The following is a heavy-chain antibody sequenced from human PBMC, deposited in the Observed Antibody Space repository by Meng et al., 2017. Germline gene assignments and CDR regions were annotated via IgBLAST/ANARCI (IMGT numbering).Heavy chain of an antibody. CDR2: INTNTGNP. Sequence: ASVKVSCKASGCTFTSYAMNWVRQAPGQGLEWMGWINTNTGNPTYAQGFTGRFVFSLDTSVSTAYLQISSLKAEDTAVYYCARETDYYGSGSYTANFDYWGQGTLVTVSS. CDR1: GCTFTSYA. CDR3: ARETDYYGSGSYTANFDY. V-gene: IGHV7-4-1*02. D-gene: IGHD3-10*01. J-gene: IGHJ4*02.